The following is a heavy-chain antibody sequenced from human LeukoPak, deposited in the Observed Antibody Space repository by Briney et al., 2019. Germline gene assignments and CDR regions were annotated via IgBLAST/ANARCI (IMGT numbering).Heavy chain of an antibody. CDR2: IDHSGST. Sequence: SETLSLTCAVYGGSFSGYYWSWIRQPPGKGLEWIGEIDHSGSTNYNPSLKSRVTISVDTSKNQFSLKLSSVTAADTAVYYCARNELISSNYYYYGMDVWGQGTTVTVSS. V-gene: IGHV4-34*09. D-gene: IGHD3-10*01. CDR3: ARNELISSNYYYYGMDV. J-gene: IGHJ6*02. CDR1: GGSFSGYY.